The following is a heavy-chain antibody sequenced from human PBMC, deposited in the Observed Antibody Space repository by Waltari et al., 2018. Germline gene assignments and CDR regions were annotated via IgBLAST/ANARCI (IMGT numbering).Heavy chain of an antibody. V-gene: IGHV3-30-3*01. J-gene: IGHJ4*02. CDR1: GFTFSSYA. CDR3: ARGAAAGTHFDY. CDR2: ISYDGSNK. Sequence: QVQLVESGGGVVQPGRSLRLSCAASGFTFSSYAMHWVRQAPGKGLEWVAVISYDGSNKYYADSGKGRFTISRDNSKNTLYLQMNSLRAEDTAVYYCARGAAAGTHFDYWGQGTLVTVSS. D-gene: IGHD6-13*01.